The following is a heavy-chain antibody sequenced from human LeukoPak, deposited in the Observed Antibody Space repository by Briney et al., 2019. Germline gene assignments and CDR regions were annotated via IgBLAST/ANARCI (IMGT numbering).Heavy chain of an antibody. D-gene: IGHD4-23*01. J-gene: IGHJ6*03. Sequence: PGGSLRLSCAASGFTFNNYGIHWVRQAPGKGLEWVAFIRYAGSNKYYADSVKGRFTISRDNSKNTLYLQMNRLRVEDTAVYYCARDGDTVLTRGYYYYMDVWGKGTTVTVSS. CDR3: ARDGDTVLTRGYYYYMDV. V-gene: IGHV3-30*02. CDR1: GFTFNNYG. CDR2: IRYAGSNK.